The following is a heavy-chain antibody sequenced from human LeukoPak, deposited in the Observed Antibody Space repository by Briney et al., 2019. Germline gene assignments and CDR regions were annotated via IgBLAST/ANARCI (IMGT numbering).Heavy chain of an antibody. D-gene: IGHD4-17*01. V-gene: IGHV5-51*01. CDR3: APRHYGDYQFDSQFDY. J-gene: IGHJ4*02. CDR1: GYSFTSYW. CDR2: IYPGDSDT. Sequence: GESLKISCKGSGYSFTSYWIGWVRQMPGKGLEWMGIIYPGDSDTRYSPSFQGQVTISADKSISTAYLQWSSLKASDTAMYYCAPRHYGDYQFDSQFDYWGQGTLVTVSS.